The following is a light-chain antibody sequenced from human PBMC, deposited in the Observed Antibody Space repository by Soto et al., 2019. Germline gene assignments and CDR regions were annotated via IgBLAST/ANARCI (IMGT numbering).Light chain of an antibody. Sequence: QSALTQPASVSGSPGQSITISCTGTSSDVGGYNYVSWYQQHPGKAPKLMIYEVSNRPSGVSNRFSGSKSGNTASLTNSGLQAEDEADYYCSSYTSSSWVFGGGTKLTVL. CDR2: EVS. CDR1: SSDVGGYNY. J-gene: IGLJ3*02. V-gene: IGLV2-14*01. CDR3: SSYTSSSWV.